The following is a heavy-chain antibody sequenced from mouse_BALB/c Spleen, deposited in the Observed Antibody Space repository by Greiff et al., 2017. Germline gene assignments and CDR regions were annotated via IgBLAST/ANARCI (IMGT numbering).Heavy chain of an antibody. D-gene: IGHD4-1*01. V-gene: IGHV2-2*02. CDR1: GFSLTSYG. CDR3: ARNGRYDAMDY. CDR2: IWSGGST. J-gene: IGHJ4*01. Sequence: QVQLKESGPGLVQPSQSLSITCTVSGFSLTSYGVYWVRQSPGKGLEWLGVIWSGGSTDYNAAFISSLSISKDNSKSQVFFKMNSLQANDTAIYCGARNGRYDAMDYWGQGTSVTVSS.